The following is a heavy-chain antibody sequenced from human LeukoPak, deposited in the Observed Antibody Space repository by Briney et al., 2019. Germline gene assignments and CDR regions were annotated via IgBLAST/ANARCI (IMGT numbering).Heavy chain of an antibody. CDR2: IYYTGSNNT. Sequence: SETLSLTCTVSGGSISTYYWSWIRQPPGQGLEWIGYIYYTGSNNTYYNPSLKSRLAISIDTSKSQFSLKLTSVTAADTAVYYCARVEYLSYAFDIWGQGTMVTVSS. J-gene: IGHJ3*02. CDR1: GGSISTYY. V-gene: IGHV4-30-4*08. CDR3: ARVEYLSYAFDI. D-gene: IGHD2/OR15-2a*01.